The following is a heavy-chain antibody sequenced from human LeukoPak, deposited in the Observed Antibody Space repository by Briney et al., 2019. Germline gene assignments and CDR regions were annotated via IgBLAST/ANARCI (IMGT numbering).Heavy chain of an antibody. J-gene: IGHJ4*02. CDR1: GFTYTGHT. CDR3: AKDPNPFYDFWSGYK. CDR2: SGGRDDRT. V-gene: IGHV3-23*01. Sequence: PGGSLRLSCAASGFTYTGHTMTWLRQAPGKGLEWVSISGGRDDRTYYADSVKGRFSISRDNSKNILYLQMNSLRAEDAAVYYCAKDPNPFYDFWSGYKWGQGTLVTVSS. D-gene: IGHD3-3*01.